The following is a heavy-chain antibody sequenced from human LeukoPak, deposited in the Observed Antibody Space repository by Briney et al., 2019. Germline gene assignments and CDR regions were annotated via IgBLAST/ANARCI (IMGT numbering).Heavy chain of an antibody. D-gene: IGHD5-12*01. Sequence: SETLSLTCTVSGGSISSYYWSWIRQPAGKGLEWIGRIYTSGSTNYNPSLKSRVTMSVDTSKNQFSLKLSSVTAADTAVYYCARGRIVATNAEYYFDYWGQGTLDTVSS. J-gene: IGHJ4*02. CDR1: GGSISSYY. V-gene: IGHV4-4*07. CDR2: IYTSGST. CDR3: ARGRIVATNAEYYFDY.